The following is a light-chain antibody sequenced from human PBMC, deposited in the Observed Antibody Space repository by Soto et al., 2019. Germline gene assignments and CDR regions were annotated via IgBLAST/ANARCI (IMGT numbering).Light chain of an antibody. CDR3: SSNAGSNNPYV. V-gene: IGLV2-8*01. Sequence: QSVLTQPPSASGSPGQSVTISCTGTSSDVGGYNYVSWYQQHPGKAPKLMIYEVSKRPSGVPDHFSGSKSGNTASLTVSGLQAEDEADYYCSSNAGSNNPYVFGTGTKVTVL. CDR1: SSDVGGYNY. J-gene: IGLJ1*01. CDR2: EVS.